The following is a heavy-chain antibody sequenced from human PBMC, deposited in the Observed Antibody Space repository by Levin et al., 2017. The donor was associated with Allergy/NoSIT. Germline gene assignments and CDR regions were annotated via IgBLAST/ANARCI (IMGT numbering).Heavy chain of an antibody. CDR1: GFTFSSYS. CDR2: ISSSSSYI. D-gene: IGHD5-12*01. J-gene: IGHJ4*02. V-gene: IGHV3-21*01. CDR3: ARDGGGYSGYDLTLTLDY. Sequence: GGSLRLSCAASGFTFSSYSMNWVRQAPGKGLEWVSSISSSSSYIYYADSVKGRFTISRDNAENSLYLQMNSLRAEDTAVYYCARDGGGYSGYDLTLTLDYWGQGTLVTVSS.